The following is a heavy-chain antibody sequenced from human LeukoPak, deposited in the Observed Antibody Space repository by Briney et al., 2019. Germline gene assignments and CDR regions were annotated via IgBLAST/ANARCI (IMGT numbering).Heavy chain of an antibody. CDR2: IYYSGST. D-gene: IGHD2-15*01. CDR1: GGSISSYY. V-gene: IGHV4-59*08. CDR3: ARHDGGLDAFDI. J-gene: IGHJ3*02. Sequence: SETLSLTCTVSGGSISSYYWSWIRQPPGKGLEWIGYIYYSGSTNYNPSLKSRVTISVDTSKNQFSLKLSSVTAADTAVYYCARHDGGLDAFDIWGQGTMVTLSS.